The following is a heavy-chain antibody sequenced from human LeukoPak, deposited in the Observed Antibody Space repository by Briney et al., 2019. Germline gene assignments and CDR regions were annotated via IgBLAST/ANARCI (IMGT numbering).Heavy chain of an antibody. J-gene: IGHJ4*02. CDR3: AKAAQFQSYRTYFDY. CDR2: ISSSGGST. CDR1: GFTFSSYA. Sequence: PGGSLRLSCAASGFTFSSYAMSWVRQAPGKGLEWVSAISSSGGSTYYADSVKGRFTISRDNSKNTLYLQMNSLRAEDTAVYYCAKAAQFQSYRTYFDYWGQGTLVTVSS. V-gene: IGHV3-23*01. D-gene: IGHD3-16*02.